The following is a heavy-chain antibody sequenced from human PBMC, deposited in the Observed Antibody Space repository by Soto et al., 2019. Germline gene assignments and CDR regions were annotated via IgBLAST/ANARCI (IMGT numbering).Heavy chain of an antibody. Sequence: GESLKISCQGSGYNFACYWISWVRQMPGKGLEWMGRIDPIDSYTNYSPSFQGHVTISADKSISTAYLQWSSLKASDTAMYYCARRYCSSASCPRNYYGMDVWGQGTTVTGSS. CDR3: ARRYCSSASCPRNYYGMDV. CDR2: IDPIDSYT. J-gene: IGHJ6*02. V-gene: IGHV5-10-1*01. D-gene: IGHD2-2*01. CDR1: GYNFACYW.